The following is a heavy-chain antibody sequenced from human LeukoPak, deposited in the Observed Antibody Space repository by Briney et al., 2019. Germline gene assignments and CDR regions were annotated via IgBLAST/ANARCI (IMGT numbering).Heavy chain of an antibody. D-gene: IGHD2-15*01. CDR3: ARHRCSGGSCYSYYFDY. CDR1: GGSTSSGGYS. CDR2: IYHSGST. Sequence: SETLSLTCAVSGGSTSSGGYSWSWIRQPPGKGLEWIGYIYHSGSTNYNPSLKSRVTISVDTSKNQFSLKLSSVTAADTAVYYCARHRCSGGSCYSYYFDYWGQGTLVTVSS. J-gene: IGHJ4*02. V-gene: IGHV4-30-2*01.